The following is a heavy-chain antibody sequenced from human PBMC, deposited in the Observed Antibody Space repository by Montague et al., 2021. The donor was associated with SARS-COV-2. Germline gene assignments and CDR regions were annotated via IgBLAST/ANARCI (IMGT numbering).Heavy chain of an antibody. CDR1: GGSISSYY. Sequence: SETLSLTCTVSGGSISSYYWSWIRQPRGKGLEWIGYIYYSGRTNXNPSLKSRVTISVDTSKNQFSLKLSSVTAADTAVYYCARDSRTDFDWLFPDSGSYYYYMDVWGKGTTVTVSS. V-gene: IGHV4-59*01. CDR2: IYYSGRT. J-gene: IGHJ6*03. D-gene: IGHD3-9*01. CDR3: ARDSRTDFDWLFPDSGSYYYYMDV.